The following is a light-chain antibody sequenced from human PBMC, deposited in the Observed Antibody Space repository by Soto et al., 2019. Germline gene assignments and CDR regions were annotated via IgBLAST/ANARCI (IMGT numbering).Light chain of an antibody. J-gene: IGKJ1*01. CDR3: HQYYDWPPWT. V-gene: IGKV3-15*01. CDR2: STS. Sequence: ETLLTQSPATLSMSPGETATLSCRASQSVSNSLAWYRQRPGQPPSLLIYSTSTRATGVPARVTGSGSGTEFTLTISSLQSEDFAVYYCHQYYDWPPWTFGQGTKVEI. CDR1: QSVSNS.